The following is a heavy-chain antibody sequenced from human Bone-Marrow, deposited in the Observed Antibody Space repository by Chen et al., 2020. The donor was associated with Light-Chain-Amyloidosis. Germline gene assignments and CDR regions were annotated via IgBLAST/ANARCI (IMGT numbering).Heavy chain of an antibody. J-gene: IGHJ4*02. CDR3: ARGIDY. CDR1: GGSFNDYY. Sequence: QVHLQQWGAGLLKPSETLSLTCGVYGGSFNDYYMTWFRPPPGKGLEWIGEINHSGKSNLNPSLSGRVTMSIDAAKRQFSLEVTSLTAADTAMYYCARGIDYWGQGTLVTVSS. CDR2: INHSGKS. V-gene: IGHV4-34*01.